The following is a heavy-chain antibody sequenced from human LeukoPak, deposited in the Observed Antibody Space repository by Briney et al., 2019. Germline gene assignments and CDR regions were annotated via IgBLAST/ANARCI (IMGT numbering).Heavy chain of an antibody. D-gene: IGHD6-19*01. CDR3: ARGSSDWFDYFDY. J-gene: IGHJ4*02. V-gene: IGHV3-7*01. Sequence: GGSLRLSCAASGFTFSSYWMSWVRQAPGKGLEWVANIKQDGSEKYYVDSVKGRFTISRDNAKNSLYLQMNSLRAEDAAVYYCARGSSDWFDYFDYWGQGTLVTVSS. CDR1: GFTFSSYW. CDR2: IKQDGSEK.